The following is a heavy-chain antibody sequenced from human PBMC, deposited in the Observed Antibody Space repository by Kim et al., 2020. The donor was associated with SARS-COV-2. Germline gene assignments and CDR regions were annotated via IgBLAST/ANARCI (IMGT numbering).Heavy chain of an antibody. CDR2: INADNGNT. CDR1: GYTFTSYA. J-gene: IGHJ4*02. V-gene: IGHV1-3*01. D-gene: IGHD3-9*01. CDR3: ARVPSFDWLFPFDY. Sequence: ASVKVSCKASGYTFTSYAMHWVRQAPGQRLEWMGWINADNGNTKYSQKFQGRVTITRDTSASTAYMELSSLRSEDTAVYYCARVPSFDWLFPFDYWGQGTLVTVSS.